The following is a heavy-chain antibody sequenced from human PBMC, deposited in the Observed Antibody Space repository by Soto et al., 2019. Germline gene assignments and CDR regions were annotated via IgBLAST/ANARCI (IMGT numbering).Heavy chain of an antibody. CDR1: GYSFTSYW. CDR2: IYPGDSDT. CDR3: AIPLTTGGAPPPYSYSGRDV. V-gene: IGHV5-51*01. J-gene: IGHJ6*04. Sequence: GEALKISCKGSGYSFTSYWIGWVRQMPGKGLEWMGIIYPGDSDTRYSPSFQGQVTISADKSISTAYLQWSSLKASDTAMYYCAIPLTTGGAPPPYSYSGRDVGGKGTRVTFPS. D-gene: IGHD3-16*01.